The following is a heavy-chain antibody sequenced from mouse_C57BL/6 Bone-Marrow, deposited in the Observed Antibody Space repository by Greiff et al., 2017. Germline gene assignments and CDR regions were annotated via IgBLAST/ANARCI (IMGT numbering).Heavy chain of an antibody. J-gene: IGHJ3*01. CDR3: ARELGRGFAD. D-gene: IGHD4-1*01. Sequence: EVKLMESGGGLVKPGGSLKLSCAASGFTFSDYGMHWVRQAPEKGLEWVAYISSGSSTIYYADTVKGRFTISRDNAKNTLFLQMTSLRSEDTAMYYCARELGRGFADWGQGTLVTVSA. CDR1: GFTFSDYG. V-gene: IGHV5-17*01. CDR2: ISSGSSTI.